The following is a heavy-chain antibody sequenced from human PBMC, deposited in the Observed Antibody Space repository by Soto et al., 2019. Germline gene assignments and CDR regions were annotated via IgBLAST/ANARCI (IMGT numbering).Heavy chain of an antibody. V-gene: IGHV1-24*01. CDR3: ATSSIAARFGYYGMDV. CDR2: FDPEDGET. CDR1: GYTLTELS. Sequence: ASVKVSCKVSGYTLTELSMHWVRQAPGKGLEWMGGFDPEDGETIYAQKFQGRVTMTEDTSTDTAYMELSSLRSEDTAVYYCATSSIAARFGYYGMDVWGQGKTIAVSS. J-gene: IGHJ6*02. D-gene: IGHD6-6*01.